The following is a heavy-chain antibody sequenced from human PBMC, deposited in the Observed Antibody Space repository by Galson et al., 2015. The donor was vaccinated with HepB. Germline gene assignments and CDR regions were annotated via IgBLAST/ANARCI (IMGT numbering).Heavy chain of an antibody. J-gene: IGHJ4*02. CDR2: ISGSGGST. V-gene: IGHV3-23*01. Sequence: SLRLSCAASGFTFSSYAMSWVRQAPGKGLEWVSAISGSGGSTYYADSVKGRFTISRDNSKNTLYLQMNSLRAEDTAVYYCATLWFGELLFDYWGQGTLVTVSS. CDR1: GFTFSSYA. D-gene: IGHD3-10*01. CDR3: ATLWFGELLFDY.